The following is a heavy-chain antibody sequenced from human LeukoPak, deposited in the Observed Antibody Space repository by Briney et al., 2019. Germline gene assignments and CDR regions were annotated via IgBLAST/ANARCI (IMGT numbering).Heavy chain of an antibody. D-gene: IGHD1-14*01. CDR1: GFSFSDYW. V-gene: IGHV3-23*01. CDR3: AKDYRGSGEVGETGPLDY. J-gene: IGHJ4*02. CDR2: MDQGGGFI. Sequence: GGSLRLSCAASGFSFSDYWMSWVRQASAKGLEWVAGMDQGGGFIQYADSVKGRFTISRDNSKNTLHLQMSSLRAEDTAVYYCAKDYRGSGEVGETGPLDYWGQGTLVTVSS.